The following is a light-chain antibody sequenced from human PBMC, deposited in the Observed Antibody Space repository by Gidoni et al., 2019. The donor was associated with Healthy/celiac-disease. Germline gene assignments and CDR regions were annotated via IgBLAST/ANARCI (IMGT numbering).Light chain of an antibody. CDR3: QQYYSYPDT. Sequence: AIRMTQSPSSFSASTGDRVTITCRASQGISSYLAWYQQKPGKAPKLLIYAASTLQSGVPSRFSGSGSGTDFTLTISCLQSEDFATYYCQQYYSYPDTFGPETKVDIK. CDR1: QGISSY. CDR2: AAS. V-gene: IGKV1-8*01. J-gene: IGKJ3*01.